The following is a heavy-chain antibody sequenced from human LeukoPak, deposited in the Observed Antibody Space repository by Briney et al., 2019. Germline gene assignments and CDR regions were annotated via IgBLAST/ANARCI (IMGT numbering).Heavy chain of an antibody. D-gene: IGHD3-22*01. CDR1: GYTFTSYG. J-gene: IGHJ6*03. CDR2: ISAYNGNT. Sequence: ASVKVSCKASGYTFTSYGISWVRQAPGQGLEWMGWISAYNGNTNYTQKLQGRVTMTTDTSTSTAYIELRSLRSDDTAVYYCARTDYYDSSGSPYYYYYMDVWGKGTTVTVSS. CDR3: ARTDYYDSSGSPYYYYYMDV. V-gene: IGHV1-18*01.